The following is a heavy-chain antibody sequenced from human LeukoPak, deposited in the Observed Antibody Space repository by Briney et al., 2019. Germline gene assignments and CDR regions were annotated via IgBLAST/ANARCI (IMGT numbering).Heavy chain of an antibody. CDR3: ARGFGSSIPYSYYYYLDV. V-gene: IGHV3-7*01. CDR2: IKQDGSEK. CDR1: GFTFSRYW. D-gene: IGHD6-6*01. Sequence: HSGGSLRLSCAASGFTFSRYWMSWVRQAPGKGLEWVANIKQDGSEKYYVDSVKGRFTISRDNAKNSLYLQMNSLRAEDDTAVYYCARGFGSSIPYSYYYYLDVWGKGTTVTVSS. J-gene: IGHJ6*03.